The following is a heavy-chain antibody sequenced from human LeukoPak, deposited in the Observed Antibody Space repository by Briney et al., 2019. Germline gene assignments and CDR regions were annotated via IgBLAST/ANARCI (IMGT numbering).Heavy chain of an antibody. CDR1: GGSISSSIHY. J-gene: IGHJ4*02. CDR3: ARVETGYSGYRFDY. CDR2: IHYSGNT. D-gene: IGHD5-12*01. Sequence: SETLSLTCTVSGGSISSSIHYWGWVRQSPRKGLEWIGTIHYSGNTYYNPSLRSRLTISLDTSNNQFSLKLSSVTAADTAVYYCARVETGYSGYRFDYWGQGTLVTVSS. V-gene: IGHV4-39*07.